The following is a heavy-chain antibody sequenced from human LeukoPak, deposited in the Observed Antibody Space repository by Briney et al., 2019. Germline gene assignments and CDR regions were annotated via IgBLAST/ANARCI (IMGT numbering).Heavy chain of an antibody. D-gene: IGHD4-11*01. Sequence: GASVTVSCKASVYSFTGYYMHWVRQAPGQGLEWMGRINPNSGGTNYAQKFHGRVTMTRDTPISTDDMELSRLRSDDTAVYDCACARDYSNQYFDYYYMDVWGKGTTVTVSS. V-gene: IGHV1-2*06. CDR3: ACARDYSNQYFDYYYMDV. CDR1: VYSFTGYY. CDR2: INPNSGGT. J-gene: IGHJ6*03.